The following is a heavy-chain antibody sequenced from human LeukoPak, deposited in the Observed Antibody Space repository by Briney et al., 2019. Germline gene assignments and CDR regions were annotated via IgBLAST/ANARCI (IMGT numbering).Heavy chain of an antibody. V-gene: IGHV3-23*01. J-gene: IGHJ4*02. CDR2: INNSGDRR. D-gene: IGHD6-19*01. Sequence: PGGSLRLSCAASGFIFSNYAMSWVRQAGAKGLEWVSGINNSGDRRFYADSVKGRFTISRDNSKNTLYLQMNSLRAEDTAVYYCARGWYNFDYWGQGTRVTVSS. CDR3: ARGWYNFDY. CDR1: GFIFSNYA.